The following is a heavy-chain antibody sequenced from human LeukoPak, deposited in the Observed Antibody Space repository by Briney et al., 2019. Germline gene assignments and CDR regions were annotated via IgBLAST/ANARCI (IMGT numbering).Heavy chain of an antibody. CDR2: IYYSGST. CDR1: GGSISSGDYY. D-gene: IGHD3-3*01. V-gene: IGHV4-30-4*01. CDR3: ARAVFGAFDI. J-gene: IGHJ3*02. Sequence: SETLSLTCTVSGGSISSGDYYWSWIRQPPGKGLEWIGYIYYSGSTYYNPSLKSRVTISVDTSKNQFSLKLSSVTAADTAVCYCARAVFGAFDIWGQGTMVTVSS.